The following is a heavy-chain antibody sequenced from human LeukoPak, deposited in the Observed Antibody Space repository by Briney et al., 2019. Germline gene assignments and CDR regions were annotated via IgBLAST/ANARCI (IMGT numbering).Heavy chain of an antibody. D-gene: IGHD6-13*01. CDR2: INTDGSST. CDR1: GFTFSSYW. CDR3: ARVSSSSWWALDY. V-gene: IGHV3-74*01. Sequence: GGSLRLSCAASGFTFSSYWMHWVRQAPGKGLVWVSRINTDGSSTSYADSVKSRFTISRDNAKNTLYLQMNSLRAEDTAVYYCARVSSSSWWALDYWGQGTLVTVSS. J-gene: IGHJ4*02.